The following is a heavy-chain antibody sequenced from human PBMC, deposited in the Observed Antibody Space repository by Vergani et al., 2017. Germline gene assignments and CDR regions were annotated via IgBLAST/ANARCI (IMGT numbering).Heavy chain of an antibody. J-gene: IGHJ6*03. Sequence: QLQLQESASGLVKPSQTLSLTCAVSGGSIGSGGYSWSWIRQPPGKGLEWIGYIYHSGSTYYNPSLKSRVTISVDRSKNQFSLKLSSVTAADTAVYYCARDLGGGPPDYYYYMDVWGKGTTVTVSS. D-gene: IGHD3-16*01. V-gene: IGHV4-30-2*01. CDR1: GGSIGSGGYS. CDR2: IYHSGST. CDR3: ARDLGGGPPDYYYYMDV.